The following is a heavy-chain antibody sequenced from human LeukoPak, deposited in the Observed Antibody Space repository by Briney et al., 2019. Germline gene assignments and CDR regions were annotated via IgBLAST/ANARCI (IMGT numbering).Heavy chain of an antibody. CDR3: ARLLDNDISGDPDTFDV. CDR2: VSYTGRT. V-gene: IGHV4-59*11. J-gene: IGHJ3*01. Sequence: SETLSLTCTVSGGSLSGHYWSWIRQPPGKRLEWIGYVSYTGRTKYNPPLQSRVTISIDTSKSQFSLKLTSVTSEDTAVYSCARLLDNDISGDPDTFDVWGQGTTVIVSS. D-gene: IGHD3-22*01. CDR1: GGSLSGHY.